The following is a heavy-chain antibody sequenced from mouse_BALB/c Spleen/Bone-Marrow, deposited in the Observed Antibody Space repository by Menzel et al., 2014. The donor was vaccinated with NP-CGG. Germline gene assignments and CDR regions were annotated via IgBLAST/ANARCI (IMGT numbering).Heavy chain of an antibody. CDR1: GYTFTSYT. D-gene: IGHD1-1*02. CDR2: INPSSGYT. CDR3: AREEWSTGFAY. V-gene: IGHV1-4*02. J-gene: IGHJ3*01. Sequence: VMLVESAAELARPGASVKMSCKASGYTFTSYTMHWVKQRPGQGLEWIGYINPSSGYTEYNQKFKDKTTLTADKSSSTAYMQLSSLTSDDSAVYYCAREEWSTGFAYWGQGTLVTVSA.